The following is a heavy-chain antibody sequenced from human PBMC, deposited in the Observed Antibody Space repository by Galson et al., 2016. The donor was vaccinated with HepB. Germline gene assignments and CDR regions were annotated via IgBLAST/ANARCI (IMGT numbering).Heavy chain of an antibody. Sequence: SLRLSCAASGFTFSSYGMHWVRQAPGKGLLWVSRITSDSGFTTNAASVKGRFFNSSDNAMNTPYLQMNSLGAEDKAVYYYVREAEHCGGDCYYDYWGQGTLVTVSS. D-gene: IGHD2-21*02. CDR2: ITSDSGFT. J-gene: IGHJ4*02. V-gene: IGHV3-74*01. CDR3: VREAEHCGGDCYYDY. CDR1: GFTFSSYG.